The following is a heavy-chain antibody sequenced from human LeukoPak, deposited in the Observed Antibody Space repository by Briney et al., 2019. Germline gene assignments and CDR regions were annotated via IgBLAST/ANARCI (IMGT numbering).Heavy chain of an antibody. Sequence: PGGSLRLSCAASGFTFSSYSMNWVRQAPGKGLEWVSYISSSSSTIYYADSVKGRFTISRDNAMNSLYLQMNSLRAEDTAVYYCARDSITIFGVVTNWGQGTLVTVSS. D-gene: IGHD3-3*01. V-gene: IGHV3-48*01. CDR2: ISSSSSTI. J-gene: IGHJ4*02. CDR1: GFTFSSYS. CDR3: ARDSITIFGVVTN.